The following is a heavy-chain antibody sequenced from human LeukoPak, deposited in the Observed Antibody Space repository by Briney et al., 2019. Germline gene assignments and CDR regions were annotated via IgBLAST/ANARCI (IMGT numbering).Heavy chain of an antibody. J-gene: IGHJ6*02. CDR1: GFTFSSYA. V-gene: IGHV3-23*01. Sequence: GGSLRLSCAASGFTFSSYAMSWVRQAPGRGLEWVSAISGRGGSTYYADSVKGRFTISRDNSKNTLYLQMNSLRAEDTAVYYCPKASVQGSPGYYGMDVWGQGTTVTVSS. D-gene: IGHD1-1*01. CDR3: PKASVQGSPGYYGMDV. CDR2: ISGRGGST.